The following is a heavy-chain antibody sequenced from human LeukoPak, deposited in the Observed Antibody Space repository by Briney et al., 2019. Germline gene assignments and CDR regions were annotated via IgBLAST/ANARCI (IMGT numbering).Heavy chain of an antibody. D-gene: IGHD2-21*02. CDR2: IYYSGST. CDR1: GGSISSYY. J-gene: IGHJ4*02. V-gene: IGHV4-59*01. CDR3: ARSVVVTAILDY. Sequence: PSETLSLTCTVSGGSISSYYWSWIRQPPGKGLEWIGYIYYSGSTNYNPSLKSRVTISVDTSKDQFSLKLSSVTAADTAVYYCARSVVVTAILDYWGQGTLVTVSS.